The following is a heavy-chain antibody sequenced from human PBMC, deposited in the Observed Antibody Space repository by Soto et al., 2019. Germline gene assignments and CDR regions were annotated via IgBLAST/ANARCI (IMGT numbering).Heavy chain of an antibody. V-gene: IGHV4-4*02. J-gene: IGHJ6*02. Sequence: SETLSLTCAVSGGSISSSNWWSWVRQPPGKGLEWIGEIYHSGSTNYNPSLKSRVTISVDKSKNQSSLRLTSVTAADTAVYYCARVSGSYYYGMDVWGQGTTVTVSS. CDR3: ARVSGSYYYGMDV. CDR1: GGSISSSNW. D-gene: IGHD1-26*01. CDR2: IYHSGST.